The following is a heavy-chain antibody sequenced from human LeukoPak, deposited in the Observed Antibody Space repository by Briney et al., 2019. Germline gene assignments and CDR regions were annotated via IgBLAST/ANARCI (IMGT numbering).Heavy chain of an antibody. J-gene: IGHJ4*02. CDR3: ASPAGRIAVAGTGIQASY. V-gene: IGHV3-30-3*01. CDR1: GLTLSSFA. D-gene: IGHD6-19*01. Sequence: AGGSLRLYCAASGLTLSSFAMHWVRQAPGKGLEWVAVISYDGSNKYYAESVKGRFTISRDNSKNTLYLQMNSLRAEDTAVYYCASPAGRIAVAGTGIQASYWGQGTLVTVSS. CDR2: ISYDGSNK.